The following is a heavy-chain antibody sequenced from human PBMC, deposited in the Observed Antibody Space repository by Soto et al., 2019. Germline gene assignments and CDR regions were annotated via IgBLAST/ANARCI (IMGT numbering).Heavy chain of an antibody. D-gene: IGHD6-13*01. CDR3: AKDLIAAAGKTFDY. CDR2: ISGSGGST. Sequence: EVQRLESGGGLIQPGVSLRLSCAASGFTFSSYAMSWVRQAPGKGLEWVSAISGSGGSTYYADSVKGRFTISRDNSKNTLYLQMNSLRAEDTAVYYCAKDLIAAAGKTFDYWGQGTLVTVSS. J-gene: IGHJ4*02. V-gene: IGHV3-23*01. CDR1: GFTFSSYA.